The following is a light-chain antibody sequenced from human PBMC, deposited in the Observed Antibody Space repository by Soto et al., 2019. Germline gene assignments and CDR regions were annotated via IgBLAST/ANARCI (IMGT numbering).Light chain of an antibody. CDR2: DVS. Sequence: QSALTQPASVSGSPGQSVTISCTGTSSDIGAYDYVSWYQQHPGGVPKLLIYDVSSRPSGVSSRFSGAKSGNTASLTISGLQADDESDYYCSSFADSSARDYVFGSGTKVTGL. V-gene: IGLV2-14*03. J-gene: IGLJ1*01. CDR3: SSFADSSARDYV. CDR1: SSDIGAYDY.